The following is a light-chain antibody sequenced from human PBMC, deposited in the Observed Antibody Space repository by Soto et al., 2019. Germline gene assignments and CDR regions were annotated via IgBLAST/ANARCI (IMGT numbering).Light chain of an antibody. CDR1: HDITSY. CDR3: QQTRGAPRT. J-gene: IGKJ2*01. Sequence: DIQMTQSPSSLSASVGDRVTITCQASHDITSYLNWYQHKPGKAPKLLIYDASILEAGVPSRFSGSGSGTDFTLTISSLELEDFATYYCQQTRGAPRTFGPGTKLEIK. CDR2: DAS. V-gene: IGKV1-33*01.